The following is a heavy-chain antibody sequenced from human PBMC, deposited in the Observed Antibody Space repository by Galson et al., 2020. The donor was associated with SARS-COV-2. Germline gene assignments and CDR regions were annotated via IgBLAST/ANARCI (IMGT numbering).Heavy chain of an antibody. V-gene: IGHV3-23*01. Sequence: GGSLRLSCAASGFTFTDYAMSWVRQAPGKGPEWVSAISGSGRDTFYADSVKGRFTISRDNSKSTLYLQMNSLRAEDTAIYYCAKDRGNDYGDQLDYWGQGTLVTVSS. J-gene: IGHJ4*02. D-gene: IGHD4-17*01. CDR2: ISGSGRDT. CDR1: GFTFTDYA. CDR3: AKDRGNDYGDQLDY.